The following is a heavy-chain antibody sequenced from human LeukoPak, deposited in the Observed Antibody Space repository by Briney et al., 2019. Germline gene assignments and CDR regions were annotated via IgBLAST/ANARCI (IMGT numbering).Heavy chain of an antibody. D-gene: IGHD1-7*01. CDR2: ISPSGGST. V-gene: IGHV1-46*01. CDR1: GYTFTSYY. CDR3: AKGGNWNYFGDY. Sequence: ASVKVSCKASGYTFTSYYMHWVRQAPGQGLEWMGIISPSGGSTSYAQKFQGRVTMTRDMSTSTVYMELNSLRAEDTAVYYCAKGGNWNYFGDYWGQGTLVTVSS. J-gene: IGHJ4*02.